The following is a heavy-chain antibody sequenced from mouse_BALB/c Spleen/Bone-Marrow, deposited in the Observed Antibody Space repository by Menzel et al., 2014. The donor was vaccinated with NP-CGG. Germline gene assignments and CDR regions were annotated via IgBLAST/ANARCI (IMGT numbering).Heavy chain of an antibody. CDR1: GYTFSSYW. CDR3: ARGGYYGSSYEDYAMDY. V-gene: IGHV1-9*01. Sequence: VQLQQSGAELMKPGASVEISCKATGYTFSSYWIEWVKQRPGHGLEWIGEILPGSGSTNYNEKFKGKATFTADTSSNTAYMQLSSLTSEDSAVYYCARGGYYGSSYEDYAMDYWGQGTSVTVSA. D-gene: IGHD1-1*01. J-gene: IGHJ4*01. CDR2: ILPGSGST.